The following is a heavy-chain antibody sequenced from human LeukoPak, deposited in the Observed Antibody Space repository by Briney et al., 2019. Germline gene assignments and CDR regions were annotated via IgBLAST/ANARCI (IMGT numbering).Heavy chain of an antibody. J-gene: IGHJ3*02. V-gene: IGHV1-46*01. CDR2: INXXXXST. CDR1: GYTFTSYY. Sequence: ASVKVSCKASGYTFTSYYMHWVRQAPGQGLEWMGIINXXXXSTSYAQKFQGRVTMTRDTSTSTVYMELSSLRSEDTAVYYCAXXXXLXXXXSSGXXXXAFDIWGQGTMVTVSS. D-gene: IGHD3-22*01. CDR3: AXXXXLXXXXSSGXXXXAFDI.